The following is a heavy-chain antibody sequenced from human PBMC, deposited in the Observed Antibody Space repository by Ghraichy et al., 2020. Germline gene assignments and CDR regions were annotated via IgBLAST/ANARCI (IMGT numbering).Heavy chain of an antibody. CDR2: INHSGST. J-gene: IGHJ3*02. CDR3: ARVRVVTAIQTDAFDI. D-gene: IGHD2-21*02. CDR1: GGSFSGYY. Sequence: SETLSLTCAVYGGSFSGYYWSWIRQPPGKGLEWIGEINHSGSTNYNPSLKSRVTISVDTSKNQFSLKLSSVTAADTAVYYCARVRVVTAIQTDAFDIWGQGTMVTVSS. V-gene: IGHV4-34*01.